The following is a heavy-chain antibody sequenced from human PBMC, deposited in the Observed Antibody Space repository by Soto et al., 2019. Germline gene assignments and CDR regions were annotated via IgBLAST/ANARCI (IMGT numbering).Heavy chain of an antibody. CDR1: GFTVSSNY. V-gene: IGHV3-53*02. Sequence: EVQLVETGGGLIQPGGSLKLSCAASGFTVSSNYMSWVRQAPGKGLEWVSVIYSGGSTYYADSVKGRFTISRDNSKNTLYLQMNSLRAEDTAVYYCAREPRSSCSGNWGQGTLVTVSS. CDR3: AREPRSSCSGN. D-gene: IGHD3-10*02. J-gene: IGHJ4*02. CDR2: IYSGGST.